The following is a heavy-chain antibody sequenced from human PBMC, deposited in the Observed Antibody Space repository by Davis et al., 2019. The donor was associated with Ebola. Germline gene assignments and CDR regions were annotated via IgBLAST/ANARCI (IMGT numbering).Heavy chain of an antibody. D-gene: IGHD2-15*01. CDR2: ISDDSSST. V-gene: IGHV3-48*02. CDR3: VSAGWDH. Sequence: PAGSLSLSCAVSGFTFSTYNMNWVRPTPGKGLEWVSHISDDSSSTYYADSVKGRFTISRDNAKNSLYLQLNTLRDEDTAVYFCVSAGWDHWGQGTLVTVSS. J-gene: IGHJ4*02. CDR1: GFTFSTYN.